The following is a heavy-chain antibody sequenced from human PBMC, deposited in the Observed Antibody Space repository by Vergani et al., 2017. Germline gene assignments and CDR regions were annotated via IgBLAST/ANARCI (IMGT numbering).Heavy chain of an antibody. CDR3: ARDPGIAVAGTEWYYGMDV. V-gene: IGHV3-48*01. D-gene: IGHD6-19*01. Sequence: EVQLVESGGGLVQPGGSLRLSCAASGFTFSSYSMNWVRQAPGKGLEWVSYISSSSSTIYYADSVKGRFTISRDNAKNSLYLQMNSLRAEDTAVYYCARDPGIAVAGTEWYYGMDVWGQGTTVTVSS. J-gene: IGHJ6*02. CDR2: ISSSSSTI. CDR1: GFTFSSYS.